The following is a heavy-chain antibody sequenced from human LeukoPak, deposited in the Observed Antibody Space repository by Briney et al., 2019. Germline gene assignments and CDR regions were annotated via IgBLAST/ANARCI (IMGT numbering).Heavy chain of an antibody. J-gene: IGHJ5*02. CDR1: GGNFNTFA. CDR3: AREGEVVVEPNWDGDWFDP. Sequence: SVKVSCKASGGNFNTFAFSWVRQAPGQGLEWVGGIIPVFGKALYAQKFQGRVTITADEAMSTAYMELGGLRSEDTAVYYCAREGEVVVEPNWDGDWFDPWGQGTPVTVSS. V-gene: IGHV1-69*13. CDR2: IIPVFGKA. D-gene: IGHD3-22*01.